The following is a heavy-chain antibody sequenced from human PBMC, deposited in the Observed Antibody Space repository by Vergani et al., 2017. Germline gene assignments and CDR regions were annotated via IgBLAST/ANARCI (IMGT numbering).Heavy chain of an antibody. V-gene: IGHV3-9*01. CDR3: ARASSSSSGWYGY. CDR1: GFTFDDYA. CDR2: INSDGSST. J-gene: IGHJ4*02. D-gene: IGHD6-19*01. Sequence: EVQLVESGGGLVQPGRSLRLSCAASGFTFDDYAMHWVRQAPGKGLEWVSRINSDGSSTSYADSVKGRFTISRDNAKNTLYLQMNSLRAEDTAVYYCARASSSSSGWYGYWGQGTLVTVSS.